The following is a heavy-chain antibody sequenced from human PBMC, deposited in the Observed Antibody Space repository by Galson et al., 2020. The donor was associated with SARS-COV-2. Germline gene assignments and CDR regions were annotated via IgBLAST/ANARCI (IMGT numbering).Heavy chain of an antibody. D-gene: IGHD3-9*01. CDR2: IYYTERN. CDR1: GGSISSSNYY. CDR3: ARQILTGYYSFYYFDF. Sequence: SQTLSLTCTVSGGSISSSNYYWGWVRQPPGEGLEWMGSIYYTERNYYNPSLTSRVTMSVDTSRNQFSLKLSSVTAADTAVYYCARQILTGYYSFYYFDFWGQGTLVTVSS. V-gene: IGHV4-39*01. J-gene: IGHJ4*02.